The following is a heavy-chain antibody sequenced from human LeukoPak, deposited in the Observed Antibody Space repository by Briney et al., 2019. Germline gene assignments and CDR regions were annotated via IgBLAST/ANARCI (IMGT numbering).Heavy chain of an antibody. CDR2: IRYDGSNK. J-gene: IGHJ4*02. V-gene: IGHV3-30*02. Sequence: GSLRLSCAASGFTFSSYGMHWVRQAPGKGLEGVAFIRYDGSNKYYADSVKGRFTISRDNSKNTLYLQMNSLRAEDTAVYYCAKVGMTTVTTAYWGQGTLVTVSS. CDR3: AKVGMTTVTTAY. D-gene: IGHD4-17*01. CDR1: GFTFSSYG.